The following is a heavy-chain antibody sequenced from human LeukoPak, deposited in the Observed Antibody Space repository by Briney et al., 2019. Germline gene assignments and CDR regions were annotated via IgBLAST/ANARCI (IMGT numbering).Heavy chain of an antibody. J-gene: IGHJ3*02. CDR1: GYTLTELS. Sequence: RAPVKVSCKVSGYTLTELSMHWVRQAPGKGLEWMGGFDPEDGETIYAQKFQGRVTMTEDTSTDTAYMELSSLRSEDTAVYYCATDTGYSSSWYLAYAFDIWGQGTMVTVSS. D-gene: IGHD6-13*01. CDR3: ATDTGYSSSWYLAYAFDI. V-gene: IGHV1-24*01. CDR2: FDPEDGET.